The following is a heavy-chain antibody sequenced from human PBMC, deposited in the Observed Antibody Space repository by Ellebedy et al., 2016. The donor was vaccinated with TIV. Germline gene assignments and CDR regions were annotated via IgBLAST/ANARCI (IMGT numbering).Heavy chain of an antibody. V-gene: IGHV3-7*03. J-gene: IGHJ6*02. CDR2: IKQDGSDI. Sequence: GESLKISCAASGFIFSSHLMTWFRQAPGKGLEWVATIKQDGSDIHYVDSVKGRFTISRDNGKNSLYLQMNSLRVEDTALYYCARDAYPYAMDVWGQGTTVTVSS. CDR3: ARDAYPYAMDV. D-gene: IGHD2-2*02. CDR1: GFIFSSHL.